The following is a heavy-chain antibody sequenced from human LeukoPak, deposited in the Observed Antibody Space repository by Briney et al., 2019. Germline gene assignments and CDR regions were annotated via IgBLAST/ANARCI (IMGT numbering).Heavy chain of an antibody. J-gene: IGHJ5*02. CDR3: ARQHIVVVPAAISWFDP. Sequence: SETLSFTCTVSGGSISSSSYYWGWIRQPPGKGLESLGSIYYSGSTYYNPSLKSRVTISVDTSKNQFSLKLSSVTAADTAVYYCARQHIVVVPAAISWFDPWGQGTLVTVSS. D-gene: IGHD2-2*02. V-gene: IGHV4-39*01. CDR2: IYYSGST. CDR1: GGSISSSSYY.